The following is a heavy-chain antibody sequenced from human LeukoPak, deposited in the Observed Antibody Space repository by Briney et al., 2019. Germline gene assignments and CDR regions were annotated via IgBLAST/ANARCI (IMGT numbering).Heavy chain of an antibody. CDR2: ISSSGSTI. J-gene: IGHJ3*02. V-gene: IGHV3-11*01. D-gene: IGHD6-6*01. CDR1: GFTFSDYY. Sequence: GGSLRLSSAASGFTFSDYYMSWIRQAPGKGLEWVSYISSSGSTIYYADSVKGRFTISRDNAKNSLYLQMNSLRAEDTAVYYCAREFEQLDAFDIWGQGTMVTVSS. CDR3: AREFEQLDAFDI.